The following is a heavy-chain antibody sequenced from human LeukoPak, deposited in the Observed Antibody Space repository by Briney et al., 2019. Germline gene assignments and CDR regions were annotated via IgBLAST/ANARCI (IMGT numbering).Heavy chain of an antibody. D-gene: IGHD3-9*01. CDR1: GFTFSTAY. J-gene: IGHJ1*01. V-gene: IGHV3-15*01. CDR2: VKSRTDGGTI. CDR3: TTDQDPDILTGTDFQH. Sequence: GGSLRLSCATSGFTFSTAYMTWVRQAPGKGLEWVGRVKSRTDGGTIDYAAPVKGRFTISRDDSKNTLYLQMTSLKTEDTAVYYCTTDQDPDILTGTDFQHWGQGTLVTVSS.